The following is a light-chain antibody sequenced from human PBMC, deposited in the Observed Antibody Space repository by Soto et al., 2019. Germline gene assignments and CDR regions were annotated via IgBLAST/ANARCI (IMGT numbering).Light chain of an antibody. CDR3: QQYNNWPPT. J-gene: IGKJ5*01. CDR2: DVS. Sequence: ETVMTQSPATLSVYKGERATLSCRASQSARISLGWYQQKPGQAPRLLIYDVSTRATGVPARFSGSGSGTEFTLTISSPQSEDFAVYYCQQYNNWPPTFCQVTRLEVK. CDR1: QSARIS. V-gene: IGKV3-15*01.